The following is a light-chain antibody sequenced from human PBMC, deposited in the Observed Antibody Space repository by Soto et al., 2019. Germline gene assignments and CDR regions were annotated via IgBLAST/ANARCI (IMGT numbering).Light chain of an antibody. J-gene: IGKJ2*01. CDR1: QSISSW. V-gene: IGKV1-5*03. CDR3: QQYKSYPYT. Sequence: DIQMTQSPSTLSASVGDRVTITCRASQSISSWLAWYQQKPGKAPKLLIYKASSLESGVPSRFSGSGSGTEFTLTISSLQPDDFATYYFQQYKSYPYTFGQGTKLDIK. CDR2: KAS.